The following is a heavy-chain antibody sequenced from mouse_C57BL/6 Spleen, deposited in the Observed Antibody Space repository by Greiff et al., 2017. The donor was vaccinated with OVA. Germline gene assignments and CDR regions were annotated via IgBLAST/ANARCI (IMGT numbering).Heavy chain of an antibody. CDR3: ARELGEGYFDY. CDR1: GFTFSDYY. V-gene: IGHV5-16*01. Sequence: EVNLVESEGGLVQPGSSMKLSCTASGFTFSDYYMAWVRQVPEKGLEWVANINYDGSSTYYLDSLKSRFIISRDNAKNILYLQMSSLKSEDTATYYCARELGEGYFDYWGQGTTLTVSS. CDR2: INYDGSST. J-gene: IGHJ2*01. D-gene: IGHD4-1*01.